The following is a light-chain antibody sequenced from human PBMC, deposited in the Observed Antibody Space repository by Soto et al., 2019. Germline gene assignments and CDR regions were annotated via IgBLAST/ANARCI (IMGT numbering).Light chain of an antibody. J-gene: IGKJ2*01. V-gene: IGKV1-8*01. Sequence: AIRMTQSPSSLSASTGDRVTITCRASQGISSYLAWCQQKPGKAPKLLIYAASTLQSGVPSRFSGSGSGTDFTLTISCLQSEDFATYYCQQYYSYPLYTFGQGTKLEIK. CDR1: QGISSY. CDR2: AAS. CDR3: QQYYSYPLYT.